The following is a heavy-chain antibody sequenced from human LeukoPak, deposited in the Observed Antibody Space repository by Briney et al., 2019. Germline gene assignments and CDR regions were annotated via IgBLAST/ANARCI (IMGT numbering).Heavy chain of an antibody. V-gene: IGHV3-23*01. CDR2: ISVSGGSP. CDR3: AKGLREYDFWSGYAT. CDR1: GFTFSSYA. D-gene: IGHD3-3*01. Sequence: PGGSLRLSCAASGFTFSSYAMMWVRHAPGKGLEWVSTISVSGGSPNYADSVKGRFTISRDNSKNTLFLQMNSLRAEDTALYYCAKGLREYDFWSGYATWGQGTLVTVSS. J-gene: IGHJ5*02.